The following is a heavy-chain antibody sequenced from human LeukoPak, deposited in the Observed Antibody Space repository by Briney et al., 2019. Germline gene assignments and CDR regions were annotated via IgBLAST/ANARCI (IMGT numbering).Heavy chain of an antibody. D-gene: IGHD5-12*01. CDR1: GGSISSSSYY. CDR3: ARGRDGYKPTSYFDY. J-gene: IGHJ4*02. CDR2: ICYSGST. V-gene: IGHV4-39*01. Sequence: KPSETLSLTCTVSGGSISSSSYYWGWIRQPPGKGLEWIGSICYSGSTYYNPSLKSRVTISVDPSKNQFPLKLSSVSAADTAVYYCARGRDGYKPTSYFDYWGQGTLVTVSS.